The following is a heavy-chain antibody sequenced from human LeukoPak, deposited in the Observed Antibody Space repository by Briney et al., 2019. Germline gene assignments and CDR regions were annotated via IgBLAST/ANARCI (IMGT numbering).Heavy chain of an antibody. J-gene: IGHJ3*01. D-gene: IGHD4-17*01. Sequence: PGGSLRLSCANSGFTFSGFAMSWVRQAPGKGLEWVSTISTSGASTYYADSVRGRFTISRDNSKNTLYLQMKSLRAEDTAVYYCAKDWKDYGDFHAFDVWGQGTMVTVSS. CDR1: GFTFSGFA. CDR2: ISTSGAST. V-gene: IGHV3-23*01. CDR3: AKDWKDYGDFHAFDV.